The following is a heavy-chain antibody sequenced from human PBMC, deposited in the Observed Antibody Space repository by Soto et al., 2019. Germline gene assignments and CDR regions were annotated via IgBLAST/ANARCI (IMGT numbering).Heavy chain of an antibody. Sequence: QITVKESGPTLVKPTQTLTLTCTFSGFSLRDIGEGVGWIRQPPGKALEWLAFIYWDDDKRYSPSLSSRLTISKDTSKKQVVLTMTNMDPVDTATFYCAHHLAAARGVYYFDYWGQGTLVTVSS. J-gene: IGHJ4*02. D-gene: IGHD6-25*01. V-gene: IGHV2-5*02. CDR2: IYWDDDK. CDR3: AHHLAAARGVYYFDY. CDR1: GFSLRDIGEG.